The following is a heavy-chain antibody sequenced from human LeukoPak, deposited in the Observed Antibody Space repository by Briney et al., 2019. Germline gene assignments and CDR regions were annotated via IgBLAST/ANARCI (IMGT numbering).Heavy chain of an antibody. CDR3: ARARTVGFWSDYPHFDY. V-gene: IGHV3-48*03. Sequence: PGGSLRLSCAASGFSFSSYEMQWVRQAPGKGLEWVSYISSSGSTIYYADSVKGQFTISRDNAKNSLYLQMNSLRAEDTAVYYCARARTVGFWSDYPHFDYWGQGTLVTVSS. D-gene: IGHD3-3*01. J-gene: IGHJ4*02. CDR2: ISSSGSTI. CDR1: GFSFSSYE.